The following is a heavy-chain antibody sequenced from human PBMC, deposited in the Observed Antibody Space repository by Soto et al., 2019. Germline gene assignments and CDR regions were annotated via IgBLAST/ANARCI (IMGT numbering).Heavy chain of an antibody. Sequence: PGGSLRLSCAASGFSFSSYALSWVRQAPGKGLEWVSSISSSSSYIYYADSVKGRFTISRDNAKNSLYLQMNSLRAEDTAVYYCAREVYGDYGEVFDYWGQGTLVTVSS. V-gene: IGHV3-21*01. D-gene: IGHD4-17*01. CDR3: AREVYGDYGEVFDY. CDR1: GFSFSSYA. CDR2: ISSSSSYI. J-gene: IGHJ4*02.